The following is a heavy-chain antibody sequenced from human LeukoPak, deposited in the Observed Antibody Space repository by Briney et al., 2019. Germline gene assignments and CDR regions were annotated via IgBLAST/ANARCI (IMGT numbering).Heavy chain of an antibody. J-gene: IGHJ1*01. D-gene: IGHD2-21*02. CDR3: TSWGDTTAEYFQR. Sequence: GGSLRLSCAASRFTISNYWMSWVRQAPGKGLEWVANIKQDGSEKYYVDSVKGRFTISRDNAKNSLYLQMNSLRVEDTAVYYCTSWGDTTAEYFQRWGQGTLVTVSS. CDR1: RFTISNYW. CDR2: IKQDGSEK. V-gene: IGHV3-7*01.